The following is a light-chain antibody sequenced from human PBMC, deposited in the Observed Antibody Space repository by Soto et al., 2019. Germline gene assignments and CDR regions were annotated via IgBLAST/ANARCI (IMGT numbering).Light chain of an antibody. V-gene: IGLV2-8*01. Sequence: QSALTQPPSASGSPGQSVSISCTGTSSDVGGYNYVSWYQQQPGKAPKLINSEVTKRPSGVPYRFSGSKSGNTAALAVSGLEDDDEADYYCSSYAGSNTVIFGGGTKLTVL. CDR3: SSYAGSNTVI. J-gene: IGLJ2*01. CDR1: SSDVGGYNY. CDR2: EVT.